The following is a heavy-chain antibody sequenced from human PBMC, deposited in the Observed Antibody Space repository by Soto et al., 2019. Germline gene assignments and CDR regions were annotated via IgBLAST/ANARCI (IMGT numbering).Heavy chain of an antibody. CDR2: IYYSGST. V-gene: IGHV4-59*01. Sequence: PSETLSLTCTVSGGSFSSYYWRWIRQPPGKGLEWIGYIYYSGSTNYNPSLKSRVTISVDTSKNQFSLKLSSVTAADTAVYYCARSFCSSTSGSWLRQWGHGNLVTVSS. CDR3: ARSFCSSTSGSWLRQ. D-gene: IGHD2-2*01. J-gene: IGHJ4*01. CDR1: GGSFSSYY.